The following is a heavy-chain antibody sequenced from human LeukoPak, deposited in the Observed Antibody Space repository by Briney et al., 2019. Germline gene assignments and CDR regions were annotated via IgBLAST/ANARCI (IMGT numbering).Heavy chain of an antibody. CDR3: AKAKAMVMLTPYFDY. CDR2: ISGSGGST. V-gene: IGHV3-23*01. Sequence: GGSLRLSCAASGFTFSNAYMSWVRQAPGKGLEWVSAISGSGGSTYYADSVKGRFTISRDNSKNTLYLQMNSLRAEDTAVYYCAKAKAMVMLTPYFDYWGQGTLVTVSS. CDR1: GFTFSNAY. D-gene: IGHD5-18*01. J-gene: IGHJ4*02.